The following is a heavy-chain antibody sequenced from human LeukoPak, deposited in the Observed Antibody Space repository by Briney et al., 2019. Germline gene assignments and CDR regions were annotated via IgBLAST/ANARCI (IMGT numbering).Heavy chain of an antibody. CDR1: GGSINYYY. Sequence: SETLSLTCTVSGGSINYYYWSWIRQPPGKGLEWIGYIYYSGSTNYNPSLKSRVTISVDTSKNQFSLKLSSVAAADTAVYYCARDMHLGAFDIWGQGTMVTVSS. CDR3: ARDMHLGAFDI. V-gene: IGHV4-59*01. CDR2: IYYSGST. J-gene: IGHJ3*02. D-gene: IGHD2-2*01.